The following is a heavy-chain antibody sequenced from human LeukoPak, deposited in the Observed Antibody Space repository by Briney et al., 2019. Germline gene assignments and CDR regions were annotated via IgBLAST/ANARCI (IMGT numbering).Heavy chain of an antibody. CDR1: GGSISSSSYY. CDR2: FYYSGST. CDR3: ARVVAAAGNNWFDP. Sequence: SETLSFTCNVSGGSISSSSYYWGWIRQPPGKGLEWIGSFYYSGSTDYNPSLKTRVTISVDTSKNQFSLKLSSVTAADTAVYYCARVVAAAGNNWFDPWGQGTLVTVSS. V-gene: IGHV4-39*07. D-gene: IGHD6-13*01. J-gene: IGHJ5*02.